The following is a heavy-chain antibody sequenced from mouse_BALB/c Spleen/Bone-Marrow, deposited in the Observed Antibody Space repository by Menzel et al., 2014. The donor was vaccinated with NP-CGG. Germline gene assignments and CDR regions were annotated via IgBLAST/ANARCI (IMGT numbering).Heavy chain of an antibody. CDR3: AGFYYGNNWYFDV. D-gene: IGHD2-1*01. J-gene: IGHJ1*01. Sequence: EVKLMESGGGLVKLGGSLKLSCAASGFTFSSYYMSWVRQTPEKRLEFVAAINSNGGSTYYPDTVKGRFTISRDNAKNTLYLQMSSLKSEDTALFYCAGFYYGNNWYFDVWGAGTTVTVSS. CDR2: INSNGGST. CDR1: GFTFSSYY. V-gene: IGHV5-6-2*01.